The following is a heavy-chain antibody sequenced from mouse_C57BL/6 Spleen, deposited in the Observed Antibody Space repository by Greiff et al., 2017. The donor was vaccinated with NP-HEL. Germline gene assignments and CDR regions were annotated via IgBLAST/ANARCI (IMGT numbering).Heavy chain of an antibody. J-gene: IGHJ4*01. CDR1: GFTFSNYW. D-gene: IGHD2-4*01. CDR3: TCDYDEMDY. Sequence: EVHLVESGGGLVQPGGSMKLSCVASGFTFSNYWMNWVRQSPEKGLEWVAQIRLKSDNYATHYAESVKGRFTISRDDSKSSVYLQMNNLRAEDTGIYYCTCDYDEMDYWGQGTSVTVSS. CDR2: IRLKSDNYAT. V-gene: IGHV6-3*01.